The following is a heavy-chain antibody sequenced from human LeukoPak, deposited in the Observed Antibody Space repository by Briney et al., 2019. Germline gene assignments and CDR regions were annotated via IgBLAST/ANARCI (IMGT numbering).Heavy chain of an antibody. Sequence: PGGSLRLSCAASRFPFSSYSMNWVRQAPGKGLEWISYISSYSSTIYYADSVKGRFTISRDNAKNTLYLQMNSLRAEDTAVYYCAKDGPRYCSGGSCYYYYYYMDVRGKGTTVTVSS. CDR2: ISSYSSTI. CDR1: RFPFSSYS. V-gene: IGHV3-48*01. J-gene: IGHJ6*03. CDR3: AKDGPRYCSGGSCYYYYYYMDV. D-gene: IGHD2-15*01.